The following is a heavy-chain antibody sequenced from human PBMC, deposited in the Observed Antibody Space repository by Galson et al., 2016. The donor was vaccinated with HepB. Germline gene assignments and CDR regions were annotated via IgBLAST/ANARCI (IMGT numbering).Heavy chain of an antibody. CDR2: IIPIFGTT. Sequence: SVKVSCKASGGIFCRYALSWVRQAPGQGLEWMGGIIPIFGTTNYTQKFQGRVTITADESTNTDYMELSSLRSEDTAVYYCAREDHVGGILAHFDSWGQGTLVTVSS. J-gene: IGHJ4*02. D-gene: IGHD3-16*01. V-gene: IGHV1-69*13. CDR1: GGIFCRYA. CDR3: AREDHVGGILAHFDS.